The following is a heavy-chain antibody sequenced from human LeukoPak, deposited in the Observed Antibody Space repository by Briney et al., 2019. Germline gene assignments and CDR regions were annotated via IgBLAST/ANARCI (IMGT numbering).Heavy chain of an antibody. CDR2: INHSGST. V-gene: IGHV4-34*01. D-gene: IGHD6-19*01. Sequence: PSETLSLTCAVYGGSFSGHYWSWIRQPPGKGLEWIGEINHSGSTNYNPSLKSRVTISVDTSKNHFSLKLSSVTAADTAVYYCARNSGWYMYDYWGQGTLVTVSS. CDR1: GGSFSGHY. CDR3: ARNSGWYMYDY. J-gene: IGHJ4*02.